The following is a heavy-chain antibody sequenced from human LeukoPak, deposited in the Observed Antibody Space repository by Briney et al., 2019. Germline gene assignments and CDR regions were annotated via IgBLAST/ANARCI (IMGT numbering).Heavy chain of an antibody. CDR3: ARGRASLTAWFVP. V-gene: IGHV1-2*02. CDR2: IDPNSGAT. D-gene: IGHD1-20*01. Sequence: ASVKVSRKASGYSFTAFYIHWVRQAPGQGLEWMGWIDPNSGATDSAQKFQGRVTVTRDTSINTVYMELSRLTSDDTAIYYCARGRASLTAWFVPWGQGTLVTVSS. CDR1: GYSFTAFY. J-gene: IGHJ5*02.